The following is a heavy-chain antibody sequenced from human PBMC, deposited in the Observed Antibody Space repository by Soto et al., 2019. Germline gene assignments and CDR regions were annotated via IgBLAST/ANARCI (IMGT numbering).Heavy chain of an antibody. CDR1: GFTFSDYY. CDR3: ARAPSAYDSFDF. Sequence: GGSLRLSCAASGFTFSDYYMSWIRQAPGRGLEWISYISSSGRTIDYANSVKGRFTISRDNADNSLYLQMNSLRAEDTAVYYCARAPSAYDSFDFWGQGTLVTVSS. D-gene: IGHD5-12*01. CDR2: ISSSGRTI. V-gene: IGHV3-11*01. J-gene: IGHJ4*02.